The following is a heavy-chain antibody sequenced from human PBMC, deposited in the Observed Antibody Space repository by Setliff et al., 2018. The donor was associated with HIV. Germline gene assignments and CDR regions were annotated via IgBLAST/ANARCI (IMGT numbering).Heavy chain of an antibody. CDR3: ALAGRAVYY. D-gene: IGHD6-19*01. Sequence: GGSLRLSCAVSGFSVRDNYISWVRRAPGKGMEWVSVIYSGSSHIYYADSVKGRFTISRDNAKNTLYLQMNSLRAEDTAVYYCALAGRAVYYWGQGTLVTVSS. CDR2: IYSGSSHI. V-gene: IGHV3-53*01. CDR1: GFSVRDNY. J-gene: IGHJ4*02.